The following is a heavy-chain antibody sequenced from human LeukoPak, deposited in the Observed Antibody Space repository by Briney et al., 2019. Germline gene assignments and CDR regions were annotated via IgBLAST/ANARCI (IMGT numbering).Heavy chain of an antibody. CDR3: ARSPNFYYDGSGAFDI. V-gene: IGHV4-59*01. CDR1: GGSISSYY. Sequence: SETLSLTCTVSGGSISSYYWSWIRQPPGKGLEWIGYIYYSGSTNYNPSLKSRVTISVDTSKNQCSLKVTSVTAADTAVYYCARSPNFYYDGSGAFDIWGQGTMVTVSS. D-gene: IGHD3-22*01. J-gene: IGHJ3*02. CDR2: IYYSGST.